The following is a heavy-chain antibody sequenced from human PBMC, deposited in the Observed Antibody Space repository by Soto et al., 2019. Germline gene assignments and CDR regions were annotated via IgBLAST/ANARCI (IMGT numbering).Heavy chain of an antibody. V-gene: IGHV6-1*01. CDR3: ARESPFYYDSSGYLTDLDY. Sequence: QTLSLTCAISGDRVSSNSAAWNWIRQSPSRVLEWLGRTYYRSKWYNDYAVSVKSRITINPDTSKNQFSLQLNSVTPEDTAVYYCARESPFYYDSSGYLTDLDYWGQGTLVTVSS. CDR2: TYYRSKWYN. J-gene: IGHJ4*02. D-gene: IGHD3-22*01. CDR1: GDRVSSNSAA.